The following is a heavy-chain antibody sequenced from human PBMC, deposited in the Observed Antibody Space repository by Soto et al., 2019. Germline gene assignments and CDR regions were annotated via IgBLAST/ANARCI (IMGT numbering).Heavy chain of an antibody. D-gene: IGHD1-26*01. CDR2: ISSSSSYI. Sequence: GGSLRLSCAASGFTFSSYSMNWVRQAPGKGLEWVSSISSSSSYIYYADSVKGRFTISRDNAKNSLYLQMNSLRAEDTAVYYCARDRNMVGGVVDVWGQGTTVTVSS. CDR1: GFTFSSYS. V-gene: IGHV3-21*01. J-gene: IGHJ6*02. CDR3: ARDRNMVGGVVDV.